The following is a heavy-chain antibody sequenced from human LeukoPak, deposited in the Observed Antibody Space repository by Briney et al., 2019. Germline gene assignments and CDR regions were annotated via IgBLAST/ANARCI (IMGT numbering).Heavy chain of an antibody. CDR2: IKQDGTQK. J-gene: IGHJ3*02. Sequence: PGGSLRLSCAASGFTFSNAWMSWVRQAPGRGLEWVADIKQDGTQKYYVDSVEGRITISRDNAKNSLYLQMNSLRVEDTAVYYWARDCGSDCSQAFDIWGQEKMLTVSS. V-gene: IGHV3-7*05. CDR1: GFTFSNAW. D-gene: IGHD2-21*02. CDR3: ARDCGSDCSQAFDI.